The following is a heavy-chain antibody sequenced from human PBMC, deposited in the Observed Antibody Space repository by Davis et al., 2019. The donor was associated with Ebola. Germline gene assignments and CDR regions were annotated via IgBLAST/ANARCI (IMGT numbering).Heavy chain of an antibody. CDR1: GYSFTNYW. CDR3: ARRRSAGWHDNYAMDV. CDR2: IDPTDSYT. J-gene: IGHJ6*02. V-gene: IGHV5-10-1*01. D-gene: IGHD6-19*01. Sequence: GESLKISCKGSGYSFTNYWITWVRQMPGKGLEWMGRIDPTDSYTDYSPSFQGHVTISADKSITTVYLQWSSLKASDTAMYYCARRRSAGWHDNYAMDVWGQGTTVTVSS.